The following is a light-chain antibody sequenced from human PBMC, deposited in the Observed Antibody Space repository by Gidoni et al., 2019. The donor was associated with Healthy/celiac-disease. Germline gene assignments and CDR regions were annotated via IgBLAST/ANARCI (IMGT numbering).Light chain of an antibody. V-gene: IGLV1-44*01. CDR2: SNN. CDR3: AAWDDSLNGPV. CDR1: SSNIGSNT. Sequence: QSVLTQPPSASGTPGQRVTIPCSGSSSNIGSNTVNWDQQLPGTAPKLLIYSNNQRPSVVPDRFSGSKSGTSASLAISGLQSEDDADYYCAAWDDSLNGPVFGGGTKLTVL. J-gene: IGLJ2*01.